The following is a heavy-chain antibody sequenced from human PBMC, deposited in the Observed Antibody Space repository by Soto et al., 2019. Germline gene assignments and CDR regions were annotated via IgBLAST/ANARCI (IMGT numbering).Heavy chain of an antibody. CDR2: ISASGGST. V-gene: IGHV3-23*01. CDR1: GFTSSSGA. Sequence: EVQLLDSGGGLVQPGGSLGLSCLASGFTSSSGAMRGARQPPGKGLEWVSGISASGGSTYYADSVKGRFTISRDNSKNTLYLQMNSLRAEDTAVYYCATPGLGTGRYFFHDWGQGTLVTVSS. D-gene: IGHD2-8*02. CDR3: ATPGLGTGRYFFHD. J-gene: IGHJ4*02.